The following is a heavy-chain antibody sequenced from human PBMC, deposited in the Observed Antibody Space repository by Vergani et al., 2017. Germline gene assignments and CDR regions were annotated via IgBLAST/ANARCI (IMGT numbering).Heavy chain of an antibody. CDR1: GGTFSSYT. CDR3: ARVPEVAATGWFDP. V-gene: IGHV1-69*02. J-gene: IGHJ5*02. D-gene: IGHD2-15*01. CDR2: IIPILGIA. Sequence: VSCKASGGTFSSYTISWVRQAPGQGLEWMGRIIPILGIANYAQKFQGRVTITADKSTSTAYMELSSLRSEDTAVYYCARVPEVAATGWFDPWGQGTLVTVSS.